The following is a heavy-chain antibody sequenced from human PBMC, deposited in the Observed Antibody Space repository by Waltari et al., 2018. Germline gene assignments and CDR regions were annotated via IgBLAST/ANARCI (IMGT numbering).Heavy chain of an antibody. J-gene: IGHJ6*02. CDR3: ARDMDPYYYDSSGYYYYYYGMDV. Sequence: QVQLQESGPGLVKPSETLSLTCTVSGGSISSHYWSWTRQPPGKGLEWIGYIYYSGSTNYNPSLKSRVTISVDTSKNQFSLKLSSVTAADTAVYYCARDMDPYYYDSSGYYYYYYGMDVWGQGTTVTVSS. D-gene: IGHD3-22*01. V-gene: IGHV4-59*11. CDR1: GGSISSHY. CDR2: IYYSGST.